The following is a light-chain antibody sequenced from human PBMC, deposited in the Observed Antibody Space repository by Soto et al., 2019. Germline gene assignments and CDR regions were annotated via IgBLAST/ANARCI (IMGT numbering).Light chain of an antibody. CDR2: EGS. Sequence: ALTQPASVSGSPGQSITISCTGTSSDVGSYNLVSWYQQHPGKAPKLMIYEGSKRPSGVSNRFSGSKSGNTASLTISGLQAEDEAAYYCCSYAGSSTFFGNGTKVTAL. J-gene: IGLJ1*01. CDR3: CSYAGSSTF. V-gene: IGLV2-23*03. CDR1: SSDVGSYNL.